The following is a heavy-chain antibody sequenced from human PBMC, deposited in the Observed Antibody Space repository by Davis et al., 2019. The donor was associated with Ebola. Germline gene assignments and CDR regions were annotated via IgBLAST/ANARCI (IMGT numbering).Heavy chain of an antibody. CDR3: ARRGALFGFDP. J-gene: IGHJ5*02. CDR2: IYYSGST. Sequence: PSETLSLTCTVSGGSISSSSYYWGWIRQPPGKGLEWIGSIYYSGSTYYNPSLKSRVTISVDTSKNQFSLKLSSVTAADTAVYYCARRGALFGFDPWGQGTLVTVSS. V-gene: IGHV4-39*01. D-gene: IGHD3-10*01. CDR1: GGSISSSSYY.